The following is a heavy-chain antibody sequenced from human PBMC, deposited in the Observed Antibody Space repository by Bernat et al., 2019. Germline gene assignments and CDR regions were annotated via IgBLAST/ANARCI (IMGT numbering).Heavy chain of an antibody. CDR1: GFTFRNYG. V-gene: IGHV3-33*01. D-gene: IGHD6-25*01. Sequence: QVQLVESGGGVVQPGRSLRVSCAASGFTFRNYGMHWVRQAPGKGLEWVAVIWYDGSNKYYIDSVKGRFTISRDNSKNTLYLQMNSLRAEDTAVYYCATVRRGSGWHIDYWGQGTLVTVSS. CDR3: ATVRRGSGWHIDY. CDR2: IWYDGSNK. J-gene: IGHJ4*02.